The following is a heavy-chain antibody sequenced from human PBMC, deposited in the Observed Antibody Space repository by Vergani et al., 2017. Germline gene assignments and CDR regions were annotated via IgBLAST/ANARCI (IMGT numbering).Heavy chain of an antibody. CDR3: ARDRAASMIVVVTAEFDY. D-gene: IGHD3-22*01. J-gene: IGHJ4*02. V-gene: IGHV3-23*01. CDR2: ISGPGLST. Sequence: EVHLLESGGGLVQSGGSLRLSCAASGFTFSNSAVSWVRQAPGRGLAWVSSISGPGLSTYYADSVKGRFSISRDNAKNSLYLQMNSLRAEDTAVYYCARDRAASMIVVVTAEFDYWGQGTLVTVSS. CDR1: GFTFSNSA.